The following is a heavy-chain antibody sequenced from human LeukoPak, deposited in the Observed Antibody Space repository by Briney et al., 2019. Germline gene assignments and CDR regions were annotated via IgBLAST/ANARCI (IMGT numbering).Heavy chain of an antibody. CDR2: ISSSGSTI. Sequence: GGSLRLSCAASGFTFSSYEMNWVRQAPGKGLEWVSYISSSGSTIYYADSVKGRFTISRDNAKNSLYLQMNSLRAEDTALYYCARVSRYGSGSLFDYWGQGTLVTVSS. CDR3: ARVSRYGSGSLFDY. CDR1: GFTFSSYE. V-gene: IGHV3-48*03. J-gene: IGHJ4*02. D-gene: IGHD3-10*01.